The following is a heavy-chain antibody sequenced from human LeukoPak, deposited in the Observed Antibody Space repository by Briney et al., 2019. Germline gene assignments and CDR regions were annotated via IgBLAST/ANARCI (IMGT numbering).Heavy chain of an antibody. CDR3: ARWDHDLAHLDY. J-gene: IGHJ4*02. V-gene: IGHV6-1*01. CDR2: AFYRSKWYN. CDR1: GDSVSINSVA. D-gene: IGHD1-1*01. Sequence: SQTLSLTCAISGDSVSINSVAWNWITQSPSRGLEWLGRAFYRSKWYNDYAVSVKSRITINPDTSKNQFSPQLNSVTPEDTAVYYCARWDHDLAHLDYWGQGTLVTVSS.